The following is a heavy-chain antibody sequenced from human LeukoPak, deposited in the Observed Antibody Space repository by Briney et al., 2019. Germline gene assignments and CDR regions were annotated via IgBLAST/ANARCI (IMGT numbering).Heavy chain of an antibody. Sequence: ASVKVSCKASGYTFTSYAMHWVRQAPGQRLEWMGWINAGNGNTKYSQKFQGRVTITRDTSASTAYMELSSLRSEDTAVYYCARDRVPRHYSYGNYYYYYGMDVWGKGTTVTVSS. D-gene: IGHD5-18*01. V-gene: IGHV1-3*01. CDR2: INAGNGNT. J-gene: IGHJ6*04. CDR1: GYTFTSYA. CDR3: ARDRVPRHYSYGNYYYYYGMDV.